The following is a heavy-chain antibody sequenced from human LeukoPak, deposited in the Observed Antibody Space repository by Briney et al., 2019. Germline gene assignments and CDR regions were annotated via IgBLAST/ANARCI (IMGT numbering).Heavy chain of an antibody. D-gene: IGHD3-10*01. CDR1: GFTFSSYA. Sequence: EGSLRLSCAASGFTFSSYAMSWVRQAPGKGLEWVSAISGSGGSTYYADSVKGRFTISRDDSKNTLYLQMNSLRAEDTAVYYCAKDPITMVRGVIFSGVSVHYWGQGTLVTVSS. CDR3: AKDPITMVRGVIFSGVSVHY. CDR2: ISGSGGST. V-gene: IGHV3-23*01. J-gene: IGHJ4*02.